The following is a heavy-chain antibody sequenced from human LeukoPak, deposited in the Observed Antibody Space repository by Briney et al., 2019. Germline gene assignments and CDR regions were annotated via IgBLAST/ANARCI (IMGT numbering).Heavy chain of an antibody. CDR1: GFTFSSYW. CDR3: ATTRQYSNYYYSYGMDV. J-gene: IGHJ6*02. CDR2: IKQDGSEK. Sequence: QAGGFLRLSCAASGFTFSSYWMSWVRQAPGKGLEWVANIKQDGSEKYYVDSVKGRFTISRDNAKNSLYLQMNSLRAEDTAVYYCATTRQYSNYYYSYGMDVWGQGTTVTVSS. D-gene: IGHD4-11*01. V-gene: IGHV3-7*01.